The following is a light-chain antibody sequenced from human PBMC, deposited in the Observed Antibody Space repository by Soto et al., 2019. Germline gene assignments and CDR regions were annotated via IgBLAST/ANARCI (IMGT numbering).Light chain of an antibody. Sequence: QLVLTQSPSASASLGASVKLTCTLSSGHSNYAIAWHQQQPEKGPRYLMKVNSDGSHRKGDGIPDRFSGSSSGAQRYLTISSLQSEGEADYYCQTWGTGIRVFGTGTKVTVL. CDR3: QTWGTGIRV. V-gene: IGLV4-69*01. CDR2: VNSDGSH. J-gene: IGLJ1*01. CDR1: SGHSNYA.